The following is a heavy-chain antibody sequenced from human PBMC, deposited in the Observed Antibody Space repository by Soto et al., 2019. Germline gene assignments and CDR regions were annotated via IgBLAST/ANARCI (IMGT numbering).Heavy chain of an antibody. J-gene: IGHJ5*02. CDR2: ISSSRGT. V-gene: IGHV4-31*03. Sequence: PSETLSLTCTVSGDSIGAGGYWSSFRQFPGRGLVWCGCISSSRGTYYNTALNNRIILSLDTSHNQFFLMILSVTTAATPTYYCARSGGTGIVIPRHWFDPWGQGTLVTVSS. D-gene: IGHD1-1*01. CDR1: GDSIGAGGY. CDR3: ARSGGTGIVIPRHWFDP.